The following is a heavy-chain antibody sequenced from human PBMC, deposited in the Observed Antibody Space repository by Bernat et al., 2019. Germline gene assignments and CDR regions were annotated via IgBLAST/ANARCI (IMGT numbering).Heavy chain of an antibody. CDR2: ISSSSSYI. D-gene: IGHD6-19*01. CDR1: GFTFSSYS. V-gene: IGHV3-21*01. J-gene: IGHJ4*02. Sequence: EVQLVESGGGLVKPGGSLRLSCAASGFTFSSYSMNWVRQAPGKGLEWVSSISSSSSYIYYADSVKGRFTISRDNAKNSLCLQMNILRAEDTAVYYCARDRGYSIGPPDYWGQGTLVTVSS. CDR3: ARDRGYSIGPPDY.